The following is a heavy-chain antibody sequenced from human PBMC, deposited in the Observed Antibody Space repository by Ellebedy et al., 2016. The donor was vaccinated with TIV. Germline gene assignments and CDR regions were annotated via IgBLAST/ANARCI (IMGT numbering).Heavy chain of an antibody. Sequence: ASVKVSCKASGYTFTSYDINWVRQATGQGLEWTGWMNPNSGNTGYAPKFQGRVTMTRNTSIATAYMELTSLTSEDTAVYYCARRQFYMSDYWGQGALVTVSS. CDR1: GYTFTSYD. CDR2: MNPNSGNT. J-gene: IGHJ4*02. CDR3: ARRQFYMSDY. V-gene: IGHV1-8*01. D-gene: IGHD5-24*01.